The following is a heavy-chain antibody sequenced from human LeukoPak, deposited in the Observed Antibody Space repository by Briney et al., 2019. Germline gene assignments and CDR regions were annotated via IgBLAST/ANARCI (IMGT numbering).Heavy chain of an antibody. J-gene: IGHJ5*02. Sequence: PGRSLRLSCAASGFTFDDYAMHWVRQAPGKGLEWVSGISWNSGSIGYADSVKGRFTISRDNAKNSLYLQMNSLRAEDTALYYCANDKGSSWYGSWFDPWGQGTPVTVSS. D-gene: IGHD6-13*01. CDR3: ANDKGSSWYGSWFDP. V-gene: IGHV3-9*01. CDR2: ISWNSGSI. CDR1: GFTFDDYA.